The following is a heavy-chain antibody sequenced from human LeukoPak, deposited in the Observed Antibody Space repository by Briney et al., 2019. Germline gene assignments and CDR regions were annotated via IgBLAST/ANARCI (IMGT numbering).Heavy chain of an antibody. D-gene: IGHD6-13*01. CDR1: GGSISSSSYY. CDR3: ARHPDSNNFDY. V-gene: IGHV4-39*01. J-gene: IGHJ4*02. Sequence: NPSETLSLTCTVSGGSISSSSYYWGWIRQPPGKGLEWIGSIYYSGSTYYNPSLKSRVTISVDTSKNQFSLKLSSVTAADTAVYYCARHPDSNNFDYWGQGTLVTVSS. CDR2: IYYSGST.